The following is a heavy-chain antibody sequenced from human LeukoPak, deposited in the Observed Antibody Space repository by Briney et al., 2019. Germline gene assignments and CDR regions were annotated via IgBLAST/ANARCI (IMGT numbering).Heavy chain of an antibody. CDR1: GFTFSNYD. D-gene: IGHD2-8*01. Sequence: PGGSLRLSCAVSGFTFSNYDMNWVRQAPGKGPEWVTTISASGIHIYYADSAKGRFTISRDNPRNTLELQMNSLRGEDTAVYYCVRMVSGDSWGQGTLVTVTS. J-gene: IGHJ4*02. CDR3: VRMVSGDS. CDR2: ISASGIHI. V-gene: IGHV3-23*01.